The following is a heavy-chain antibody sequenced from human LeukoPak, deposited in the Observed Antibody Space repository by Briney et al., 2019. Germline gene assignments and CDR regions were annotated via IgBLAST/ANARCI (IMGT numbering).Heavy chain of an antibody. D-gene: IGHD1-26*01. J-gene: IGHJ4*02. CDR2: ISGSGGST. Sequence: PGGSLRLSCAASGFTFSSYAMSWVRQAPGKGLEWVSAISGSGGSTYYADSVKGRFTISRDNSENTLYLQMNSLRAEDTAVYYCARDRGDSGSYYDRRLVDYWGQGTLVTVSS. CDR1: GFTFSSYA. CDR3: ARDRGDSGSYYDRRLVDY. V-gene: IGHV3-23*01.